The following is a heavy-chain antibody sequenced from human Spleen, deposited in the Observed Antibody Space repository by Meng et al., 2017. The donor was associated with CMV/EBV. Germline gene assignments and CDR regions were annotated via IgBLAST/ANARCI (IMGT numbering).Heavy chain of an antibody. CDR2: ISPYDGP. D-gene: IGHD2-2*01. Sequence: YTFTNYGISWVRQAPGRGLEWIGWISPYDGPNYARNLRGRVTLTTDTSTTTAYMELRSLRSDDTAVYYCARDLEYCGSTSCFEDCFDPWGQGTLVTSPQ. J-gene: IGHJ5*02. V-gene: IGHV1-18*01. CDR1: YTFTNYG. CDR3: ARDLEYCGSTSCFEDCFDP.